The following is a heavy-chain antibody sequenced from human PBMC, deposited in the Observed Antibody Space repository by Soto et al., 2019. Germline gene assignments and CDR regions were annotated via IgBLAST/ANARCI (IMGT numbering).Heavy chain of an antibody. V-gene: IGHV5-51*01. CDR2: IYPGDSDT. D-gene: IGHD6-6*01. Sequence: GESLKISCKGSGYSFTSYWIGWVRQMPGKGLEWMGIIYPGDSDTRYSPSFQGQVTISADKSISTAYLQWSSLKASDTAMYYCARGGYSSSSGFNDAFDIWGQGTMVTVSS. J-gene: IGHJ3*02. CDR1: GYSFTSYW. CDR3: ARGGYSSSSGFNDAFDI.